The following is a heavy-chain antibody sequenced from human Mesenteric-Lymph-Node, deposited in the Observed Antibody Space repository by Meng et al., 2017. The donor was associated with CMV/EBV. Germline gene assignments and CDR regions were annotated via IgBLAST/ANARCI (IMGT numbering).Heavy chain of an antibody. D-gene: IGHD3-3*01. V-gene: IGHV3-48*03. Sequence: GGSLRLSCGASGFNLSSFEMNWVRQAPGKGLEWVSYISGTGTTKYYADSVKGRFTISRDVAKDSLYLVMNSLSAEDTAVYYCAKVGLLLEWLLPQFDYWGQGTLVTVSS. CDR1: GFNLSSFE. CDR3: AKVGLLLEWLLPQFDY. CDR2: ISGTGTTK. J-gene: IGHJ4*02.